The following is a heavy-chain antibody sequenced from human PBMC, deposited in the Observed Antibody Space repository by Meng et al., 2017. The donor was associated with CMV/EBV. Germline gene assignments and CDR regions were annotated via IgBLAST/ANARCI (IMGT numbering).Heavy chain of an antibody. D-gene: IGHD6-19*01. Sequence: GSGSRFTSYWIGWVRQMPGTGLEWMGIIYPGDSDPRYSPSFQGQVTISADKSISTAYLQWSSLKASDTAMYYCARLGGFSGWFRADYWGQGTLVTVSS. CDR2: IYPGDSDP. V-gene: IGHV5-51*01. CDR1: GSRFTSYW. J-gene: IGHJ4*02. CDR3: ARLGGFSGWFRADY.